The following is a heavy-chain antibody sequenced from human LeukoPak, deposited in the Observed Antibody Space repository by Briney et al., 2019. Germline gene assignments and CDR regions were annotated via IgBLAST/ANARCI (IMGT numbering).Heavy chain of an antibody. J-gene: IGHJ4*02. CDR1: GLTFSTYW. CDR2: IKQDGSEK. Sequence: GGSLRLSCAASGLTFSTYWMGWVRQAPGKGLEGVAHIKQDGSEKYYVDSVKGRVTISRDNARDSLYLQMNSLRVEDTALYYCVSCAEGGHVGDYWGQGTLVTVSS. CDR3: VSCAEGGHVGDY. V-gene: IGHV3-7*01. D-gene: IGHD3-10*02.